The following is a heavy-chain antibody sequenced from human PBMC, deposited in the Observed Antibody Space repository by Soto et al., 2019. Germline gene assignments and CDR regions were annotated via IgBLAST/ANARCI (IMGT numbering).Heavy chain of an antibody. CDR2: MFHSGGT. CDR3: ATRPTYGPS. V-gene: IGHV4-4*02. Sequence: QVQLQESGPGLVKPSGILSLTCVVSGDSINDWWWSWVRQPPGKGLEWIGEMFHSGGTNYNPSLESRVTIAIDKSKNQLSLKLTSVTAADTAVYYCATRPTYGPSWGQGTLVTVSS. CDR1: GDSINDWW. J-gene: IGHJ5*02. D-gene: IGHD2-8*01.